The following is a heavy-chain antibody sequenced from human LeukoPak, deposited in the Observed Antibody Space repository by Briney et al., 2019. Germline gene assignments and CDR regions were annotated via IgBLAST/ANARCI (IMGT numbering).Heavy chain of an antibody. V-gene: IGHV4-59*01. CDR2: IYYSGST. CDR3: ARVRSGVPAAPFDY. Sequence: SETLSLTCAVYGGSFSSYYWSWIRQPPGKGLEWIGYIYYSGSTNYNPSLKSRVTISVDTSKNRFSLKLSSVTAADTAVYYCARVRSGVPAAPFDYWGQGTLVTVSS. J-gene: IGHJ4*02. D-gene: IGHD2-2*01. CDR1: GGSFSSYY.